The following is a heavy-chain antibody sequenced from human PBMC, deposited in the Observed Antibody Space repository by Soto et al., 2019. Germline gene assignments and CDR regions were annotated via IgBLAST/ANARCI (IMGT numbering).Heavy chain of an antibody. J-gene: IGHJ6*03. V-gene: IGHV1-8*01. D-gene: IGHD1-26*01. CDR2: MNPNSGNT. CDR3: ARGTKTRGDYYMDV. Sequence: ASVKVSCKASGYTFTSYDINWVRQATGQGLEWMGWMNPNSGNTGYAQKFQGRVTMTRNTSISTAYMELSSLRSEDTAVYYCARGTKTRGDYYMDVWGKGTTVTVSS. CDR1: GYTFTSYD.